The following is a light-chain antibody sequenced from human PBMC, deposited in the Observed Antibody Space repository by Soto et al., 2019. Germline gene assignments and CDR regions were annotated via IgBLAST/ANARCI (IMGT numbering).Light chain of an antibody. V-gene: IGKV3-20*01. J-gene: IGKJ4*01. CDR1: QSVSSSY. CDR2: GAS. CDR3: QQYGSSPGVT. Sequence: EIVLTQFPCTLSLSPGERATLSCRASQSVSSSYLAWYQQKPGQAPRLLIYGASSRATGIPDRFSGSGSGTDFTLTISRLEPEDFAVYYCQQYGSSPGVTFGGGTKVDIK.